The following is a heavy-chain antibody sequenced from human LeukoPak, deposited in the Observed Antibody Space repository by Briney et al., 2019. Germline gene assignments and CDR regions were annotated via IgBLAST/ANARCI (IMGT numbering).Heavy chain of an antibody. V-gene: IGHV3-7*03. CDR3: ARDHGSSWETFDY. CDR1: EFPFFNYW. D-gene: IGHD6-13*01. J-gene: IGHJ4*02. CDR2: IKRDGGEK. Sequence: SGGSLRPSFAAPEFPFFNYWRSWVRPAPGNGGGWVANIKRDGGEKYYVDSVKGRFTISRDNAKNSLFLHMNSLRVEDTAVYYCARDHGSSWETFDYWGQGTLVTVSS.